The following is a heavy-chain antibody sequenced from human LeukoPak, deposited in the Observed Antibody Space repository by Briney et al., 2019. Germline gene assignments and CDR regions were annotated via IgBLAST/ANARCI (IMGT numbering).Heavy chain of an antibody. Sequence: SGPTLVNPTQTLTLTCTFSGFSLSTSGVGVGWIRQPPGKALEWLALIYWNDDKRYSPSLKSRPTITKDTSKNQVVLTMTNMDPVDTATYYCAHTPPWLQFKPFDYWGQGTLVTVSS. V-gene: IGHV2-5*01. D-gene: IGHD5-24*01. J-gene: IGHJ4*02. CDR2: IYWNDDK. CDR3: AHTPPWLQFKPFDY. CDR1: GFSLSTSGVG.